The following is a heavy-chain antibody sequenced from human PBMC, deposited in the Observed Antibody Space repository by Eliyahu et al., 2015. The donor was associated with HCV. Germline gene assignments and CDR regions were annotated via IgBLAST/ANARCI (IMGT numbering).Heavy chain of an antibody. D-gene: IGHD3-10*01. CDR3: TTGAPGGFDYYLDV. J-gene: IGHJ6*03. CDR1: GXTFXKAW. CDR2: IKSKTDGGTT. V-gene: IGHV3-15*01. Sequence: EVQLVESGGGLVKPGGSLRLXXXASGXTFXKAWMSWVRQAPGKGLEWIGRIKSKTDGGTTDYAAPVKGRFTISRDDSKSTLYLQMNSLKTEDTAVYYCTTGAPGGFDYYLDVWGQXTTVTVSS.